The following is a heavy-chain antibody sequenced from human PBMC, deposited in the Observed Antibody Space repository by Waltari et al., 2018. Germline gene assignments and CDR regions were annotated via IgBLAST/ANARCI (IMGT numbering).Heavy chain of an antibody. CDR1: GFTFSSYG. D-gene: IGHD3-10*01. CDR3: AKVAYGSGSEGYY. V-gene: IGHV3-30*02. Sequence: QVQLVESGGGVVQPGGSLRLSCAASGFTFSSYGMHWVRQAPGKGLAWVAFIRYDGSNKYYADSVKGRFTIARDNSKNALYLQMNSLRAEDTAVYYCAKVAYGSGSEGYYWGRGTLVTVSS. J-gene: IGHJ4*02. CDR2: IRYDGSNK.